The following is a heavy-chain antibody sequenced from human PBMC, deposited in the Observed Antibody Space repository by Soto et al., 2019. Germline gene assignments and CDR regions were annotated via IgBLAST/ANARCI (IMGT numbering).Heavy chain of an antibody. J-gene: IGHJ5*02. Sequence: GGSLRLSCAASGFTFSSYCMHWVRQAPGKGLEWVAVIWYDGSNKYYADSVKGRFTISRDNSKNTLYLQMNSLRAEDTAVYYCARDPPYYDILTGSPNWFDPWGQGTLLTVSS. CDR2: IWYDGSNK. CDR1: GFTFSSYC. D-gene: IGHD3-9*01. CDR3: ARDPPYYDILTGSPNWFDP. V-gene: IGHV3-33*01.